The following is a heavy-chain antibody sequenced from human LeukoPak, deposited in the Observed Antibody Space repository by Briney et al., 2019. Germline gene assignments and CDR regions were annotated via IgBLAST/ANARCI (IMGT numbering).Heavy chain of an antibody. CDR1: GFTFLSYG. CDR3: ARDYYDSSGYYSRLDY. CDR2: IRYDGSNK. J-gene: IGHJ4*02. Sequence: GGSLRLSCAASGFTFLSYGMHWVRQAPGKGLEWVAFIRYDGSNKYYADSVKGRFTISRDNSKNTLYLQMNSLRAEDTAVYYCARDYYDSSGYYSRLDYWGQGTLVTVSS. V-gene: IGHV3-30*02. D-gene: IGHD3-22*01.